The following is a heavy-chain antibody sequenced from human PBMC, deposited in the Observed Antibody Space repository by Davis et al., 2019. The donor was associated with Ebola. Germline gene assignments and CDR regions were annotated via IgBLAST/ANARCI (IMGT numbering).Heavy chain of an antibody. Sequence: GESLKISCAASGFNFNNFWMNWVRQAPGKGLEWVANIKPDGSKKNYVDSVRGRFTISRDNVKNSLYLQMNSLRAEDTAVYYCATKQGDYWGQGTLVTVSS. CDR1: GFNFNNFW. J-gene: IGHJ4*02. CDR3: ATKQGDY. CDR2: IKPDGSKK. V-gene: IGHV3-7*01.